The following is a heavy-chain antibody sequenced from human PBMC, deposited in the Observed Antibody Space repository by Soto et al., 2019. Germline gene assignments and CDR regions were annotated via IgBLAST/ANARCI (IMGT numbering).Heavy chain of an antibody. CDR2: IYWDDDK. Sequence: QITLKESGPTVVKPTETLTLTCTFSGFSLTTSGVGVGWVRQSPGKAPEWLALIYWDDDKRYSTSQKSRLTNTQDTSKSRVVLTMANVDPADTATYYCAHRVLRTVFGLVTTTAIYFDFWGQGTPVVVSS. J-gene: IGHJ4*02. CDR3: AHRVLRTVFGLVTTTAIYFDF. CDR1: GFSLTTSGVG. D-gene: IGHD3-3*01. V-gene: IGHV2-5*02.